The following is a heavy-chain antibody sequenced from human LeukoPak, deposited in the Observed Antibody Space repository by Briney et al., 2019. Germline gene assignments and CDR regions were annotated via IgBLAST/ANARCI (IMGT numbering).Heavy chain of an antibody. CDR2: IWYDGSNK. CDR3: AKDLVYYDSSGGGIFDY. V-gene: IGHV3-33*06. D-gene: IGHD3-22*01. CDR1: GFTFSSYG. J-gene: IGHJ4*02. Sequence: GGSLRLSCAASGFTFSSYGMHWVRQAPGKGLEWVAVIWYDGSNKYYADSVKGPFTISRDNSKNTLYLQMNSLRAEDTAVYYCAKDLVYYDSSGGGIFDYWGQGTLVTVSS.